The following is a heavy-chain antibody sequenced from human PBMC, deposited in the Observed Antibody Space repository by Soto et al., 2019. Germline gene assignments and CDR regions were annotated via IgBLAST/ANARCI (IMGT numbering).Heavy chain of an antibody. CDR1: GYTFTSYD. J-gene: IGHJ4*02. CDR2: MNPNSGNT. V-gene: IGHV1-8*01. CDR3: ARGGDGYKPSLYYFDY. Sequence: QVQLVQSGAEVKKPGASVKVSCKASGYTFTSYDINWVRQATGQGLEWMGWMNPNSGNTGYAQKFQGRVTMTRNNSISTAYMELSSLRSEDTAVYYCARGGDGYKPSLYYFDYLGQGTLVTVSS. D-gene: IGHD5-12*01.